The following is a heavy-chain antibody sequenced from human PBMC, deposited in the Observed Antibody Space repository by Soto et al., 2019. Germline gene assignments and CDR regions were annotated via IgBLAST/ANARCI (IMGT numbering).Heavy chain of an antibody. Sequence: GGSLRLSCAASGFTFSSYAMSWVRQAPGKGLEWVSAISGSGGSTYYADSVKGRFTISRDNSENTLYLQMNSLRAEDTAVYYCAKASHYDFWSGYYTNYGMDVWGQGTTVTVS. J-gene: IGHJ6*02. D-gene: IGHD3-3*01. CDR2: ISGSGGST. CDR3: AKASHYDFWSGYYTNYGMDV. CDR1: GFTFSSYA. V-gene: IGHV3-23*01.